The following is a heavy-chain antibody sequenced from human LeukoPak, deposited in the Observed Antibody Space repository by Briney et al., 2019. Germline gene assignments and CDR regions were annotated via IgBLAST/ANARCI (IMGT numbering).Heavy chain of an antibody. V-gene: IGHV4-4*02. D-gene: IGHD6-25*01. CDR3: AREGGFYRPLDY. J-gene: IGHJ4*02. CDR1: GGSVSSTNW. Sequence: IPSETLSLTCGVSGGSVSSTNWWTWIRQPPGKGLEWIGEVHLDGRTNFNPSLKSRLTKSVDLSENHVSLKLTSVTAADTAVYYCAREGGFYRPLDYSGQGTLVTVSS. CDR2: VHLDGRT.